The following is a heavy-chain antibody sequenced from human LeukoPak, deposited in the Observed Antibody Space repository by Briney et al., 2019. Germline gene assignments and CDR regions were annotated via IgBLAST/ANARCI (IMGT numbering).Heavy chain of an antibody. J-gene: IGHJ3*02. CDR1: GGTFSSSD. CDR3: ARGGRGYCTGTSCYGQDAFDI. V-gene: IGHV1-69*13. CDR2: IIPIFATS. D-gene: IGHD2-2*01. Sequence: SVKVSCKASGGTFSSSDISWVRQAPGQGLEWMGGIIPIFATSNYAQKFQGRVTITADESTSTVYMDPSSLRSEDTAVYYCARGGRGYCTGTSCYGQDAFDIWGQGTMVTVSS.